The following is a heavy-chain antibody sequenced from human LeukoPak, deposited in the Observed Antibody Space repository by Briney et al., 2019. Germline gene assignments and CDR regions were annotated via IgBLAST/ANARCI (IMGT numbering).Heavy chain of an antibody. V-gene: IGHV1-69*04. CDR3: ARDRCTNGVCRPPPYYYYYGMDV. CDR2: IIPILGIA. J-gene: IGHJ6*02. Sequence: ASVKVSCKASGGTFSSYAISWVRQAPGRGLEWMGRIIPILGIANYAQKFQGRVTITADKSTSTAYMELSSLRSEDTAVYYCARDRCTNGVCRPPPYYYYYGMDVWGQGTTVTVSS. CDR1: GGTFSSYA. D-gene: IGHD2-8*01.